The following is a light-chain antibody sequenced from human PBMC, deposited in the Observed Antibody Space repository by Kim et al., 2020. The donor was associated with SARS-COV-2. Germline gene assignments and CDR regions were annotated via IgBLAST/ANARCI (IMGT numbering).Light chain of an antibody. V-gene: IGKV1-5*01. Sequence: DIQMTQSPSTLSASVGDRVTIACRASQTISTWLAWYQQKPGKAPKFLIYDASNLQSGVPSRFSGSGSGTEFTLTISSLQPDDFATYYCQQYNSYSLTFGPGTKVDIK. CDR1: QTISTW. J-gene: IGKJ3*01. CDR3: QQYNSYSLT. CDR2: DAS.